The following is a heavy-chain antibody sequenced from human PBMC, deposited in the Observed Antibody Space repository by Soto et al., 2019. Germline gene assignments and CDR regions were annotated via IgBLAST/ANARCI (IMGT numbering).Heavy chain of an antibody. CDR2: INPNSGGT. CDR1: GYTFTGYY. CDR3: ARDLGITGMTPYYYGMDV. V-gene: IGHV1-2*04. J-gene: IGHJ6*02. D-gene: IGHD1-20*01. Sequence: GASVKVSCKASGYTFTGYYKHWVRQAPGQGLERMGWINPNSGGTNYAQKFQGWVTMTRDTSISTAYMELSRLRSDDTAVYYCARDLGITGMTPYYYGMDVWGQGTTVTVSS.